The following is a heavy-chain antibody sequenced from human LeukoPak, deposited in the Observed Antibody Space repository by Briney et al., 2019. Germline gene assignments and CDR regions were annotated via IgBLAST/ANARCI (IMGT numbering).Heavy chain of an antibody. Sequence: SQTLSLTCAISGDSVSNNIATWNWVRQSPSRGLEWLGRTYYRSTWYNDYAVSVRGRMTVNPDTSKNQFSLHLNSVTPEDTAVYYCARRLTQYDCFDPWGQGILVTVSS. CDR3: ARRLTQYDCFDP. CDR2: TYYRSTWYN. V-gene: IGHV6-1*01. D-gene: IGHD2-2*01. CDR1: GDSVSNNIAT. J-gene: IGHJ5*02.